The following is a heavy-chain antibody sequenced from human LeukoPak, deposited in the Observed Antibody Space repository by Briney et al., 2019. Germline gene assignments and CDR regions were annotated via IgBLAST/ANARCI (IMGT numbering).Heavy chain of an antibody. J-gene: IGHJ4*02. Sequence: GGSLRLSCAASGFTFSSYAMSWVRQAPGKGLEWVSAISGSGGSTYCADSVKGRFTISRDNSKNTLYLQMNSLRAEDTAVYYCANPLGGATGPLDYWGQGTLVTVSS. D-gene: IGHD1-26*01. V-gene: IGHV3-23*01. CDR1: GFTFSSYA. CDR3: ANPLGGATGPLDY. CDR2: ISGSGGST.